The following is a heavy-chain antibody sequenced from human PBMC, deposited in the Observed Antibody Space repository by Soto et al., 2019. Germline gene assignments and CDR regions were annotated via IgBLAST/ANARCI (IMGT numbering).Heavy chain of an antibody. Sequence: EVQLVESGGGLVQPGGSLKLSCAASGFTFSDSTMHWVRQASGKGLEWVGRIRSKGNNYATAYGASVKGRFTISRDDSENTAYLQMNSLKTEDTAVYYCGSHVDAPLIKGPYNEYWGQGTLVTVSS. J-gene: IGHJ4*02. CDR3: GSHVDAPLIKGPYNEY. CDR2: IRSKGNNYAT. V-gene: IGHV3-73*02. D-gene: IGHD5-18*01. CDR1: GFTFSDST.